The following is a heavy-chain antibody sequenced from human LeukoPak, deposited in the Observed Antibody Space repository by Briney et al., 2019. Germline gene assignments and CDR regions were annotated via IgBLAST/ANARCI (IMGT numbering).Heavy chain of an antibody. J-gene: IGHJ4*02. CDR1: GFTVSSNY. D-gene: IGHD6-19*01. CDR3: AKSSRYGTGWYGRIDY. Sequence: GGSLRLSCAASGFTVSSNYMSWVRQAPGKGLEWVSVIYSGGSTYYADSVKGRFTISRDNSKNTLYLQMNSLRAEDTAVYYCAKSSRYGTGWYGRIDYWGQGTLVTVS. V-gene: IGHV3-53*01. CDR2: IYSGGST.